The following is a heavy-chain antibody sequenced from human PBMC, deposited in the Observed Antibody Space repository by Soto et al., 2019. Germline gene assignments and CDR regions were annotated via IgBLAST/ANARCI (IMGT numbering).Heavy chain of an antibody. CDR2: ISSSSSTI. D-gene: IGHD3-9*01. CDR3: ARGMTYYDILTGYYHNNGYYFDY. V-gene: IGHV3-48*01. CDR1: GFTFSSYS. Sequence: PGGSLRLSCAASGFTFSSYSRNWVRQAPGKGLEWVSYISSSSSTIYYADSVKGRFTISRDNAKNSLYLQMNSLRAEDTAVYYCARGMTYYDILTGYYHNNGYYFDYWGQGTLVTVSS. J-gene: IGHJ4*02.